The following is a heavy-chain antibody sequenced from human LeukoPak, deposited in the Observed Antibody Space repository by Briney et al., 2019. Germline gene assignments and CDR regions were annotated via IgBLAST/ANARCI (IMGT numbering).Heavy chain of an antibody. V-gene: IGHV3-9*01. CDR2: ISWNSGNI. CDR1: GFTFYDYA. CDR3: AKDYCSSTTCYYNY. Sequence: GGSLRLSCAASGFTFYDYAMHWVRQAPGKGLEWVSGISWNSGNIGYADSVKGRFTISRDNAKNSLFLQMNSLRAEDTALYYCAKDYCSSTTCYYNYWGQGTLVTVSS. D-gene: IGHD2-2*01. J-gene: IGHJ4*02.